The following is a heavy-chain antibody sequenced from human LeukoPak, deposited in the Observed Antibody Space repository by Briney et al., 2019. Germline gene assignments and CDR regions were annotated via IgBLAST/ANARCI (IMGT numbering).Heavy chain of an antibody. D-gene: IGHD6-6*01. Sequence: GGSLRLSCAASGFTFSTYAMSWVRQAPGKGLEWVSGITNTGGVTLYADSVKGRFTVSRDNAKNTLYLQVNNLRAEDTAVYYCARGPNSNWSGLDFWGQGTLLTVSS. V-gene: IGHV3-23*05. CDR1: GFTFSTYA. CDR3: ARGPNSNWSGLDF. CDR2: ITNTGGVT. J-gene: IGHJ4*02.